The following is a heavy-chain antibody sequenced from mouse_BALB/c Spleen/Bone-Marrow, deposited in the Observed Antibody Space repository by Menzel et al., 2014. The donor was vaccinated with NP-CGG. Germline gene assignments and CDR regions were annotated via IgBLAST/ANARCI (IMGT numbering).Heavy chain of an antibody. J-gene: IGHJ3*01. Sequence: EVKLQESGPELVKPGASVKISCKTSGYTFTEYTIHWVKQSHGKSPEWIGNINPNIGGTTYNQKFKGKATLTVDMSSSTAYMDLRSLTSEDSAVYYCARGRFAYWGQGTLVTVSA. CDR3: ARGRFAY. V-gene: IGHV1-18*01. CDR1: GYTFTEYT. CDR2: INPNIGGT.